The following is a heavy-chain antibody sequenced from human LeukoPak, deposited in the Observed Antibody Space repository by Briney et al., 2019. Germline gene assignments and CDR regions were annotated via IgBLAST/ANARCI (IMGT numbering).Heavy chain of an antibody. Sequence: SETLSLTCAVYGGSFSGYYWSWIRQPPGKGLEWIGEINHSGSTNYNPSLKSRVTISVDTSKNQFSLKLSSVTAADTAVYYCARHRIIVVVPAAIGWFDPWGQGTLVTVSS. CDR2: INHSGST. CDR1: GGSFSGYY. V-gene: IGHV4-34*01. CDR3: ARHRIIVVVPAAIGWFDP. D-gene: IGHD2-2*01. J-gene: IGHJ5*02.